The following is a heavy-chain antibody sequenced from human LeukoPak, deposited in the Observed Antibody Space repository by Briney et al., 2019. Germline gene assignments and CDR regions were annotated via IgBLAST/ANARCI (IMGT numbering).Heavy chain of an antibody. Sequence: GGSLRLSCAASGFTFSSYAMSWVRQAPGRGLEWVSSISSGGANTYYADSVKGRFTISRDNSKNTLYLQMSSLRVEDTAVYYCAKRDRPCSGDCSAPYYFDYWGQGTLVTVSS. D-gene: IGHD2-21*02. V-gene: IGHV3-23*01. J-gene: IGHJ4*02. CDR3: AKRDRPCSGDCSAPYYFDY. CDR2: ISSGGANT. CDR1: GFTFSSYA.